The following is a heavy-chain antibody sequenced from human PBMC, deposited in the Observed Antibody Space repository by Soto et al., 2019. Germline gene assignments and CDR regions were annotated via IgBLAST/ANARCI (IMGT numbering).Heavy chain of an antibody. D-gene: IGHD3-10*01. CDR1: GGSISRYY. CDR3: ARDRDGGHNWFDP. J-gene: IGHJ5*02. Sequence: PSETLSPTCTVSGGSISRYYWSWIRQPPGKGLEWIGYTYYSGSTNYNPSLKSRVTISVDTSKNQFSLKLSSLTAADTAVYYCARDRDGGHNWFDPWGQGTLVTVSS. V-gene: IGHV4-59*01. CDR2: TYYSGST.